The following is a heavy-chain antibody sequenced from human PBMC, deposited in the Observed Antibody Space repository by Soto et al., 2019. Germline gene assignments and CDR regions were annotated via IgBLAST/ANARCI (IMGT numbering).Heavy chain of an antibody. Sequence: QVQLVQSGAEVKKPGSSVKVSCKASGGTFSSYTISWVRQAPGQGLEWMGGIIPLFGTTYYAQKFQGRVTITADESTSTAYMELSSLRSDDSAVYYCAGSLIGSDTAMGTPVDYWGQGTLVSVSS. CDR2: IIPLFGTT. CDR1: GGTFSSYT. D-gene: IGHD5-18*01. CDR3: AGSLIGSDTAMGTPVDY. V-gene: IGHV1-69*12. J-gene: IGHJ4*02.